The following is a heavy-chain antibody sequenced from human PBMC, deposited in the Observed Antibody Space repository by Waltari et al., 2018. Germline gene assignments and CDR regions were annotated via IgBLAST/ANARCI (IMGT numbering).Heavy chain of an antibody. CDR3: ARGSTMVQGVTSNYYYGMDV. J-gene: IGHJ6*02. Sequence: QVQLVQSGAEVKKPGSSVKVSCKASGGTFSSYAISWVRQAPGQGLEWMGGIIPIFGTANYAQKFQGRVTITTDESTSTAYMELSSLRSEDTAVYYCARGSTMVQGVTSNYYYGMDVWGQGTTVTVSS. V-gene: IGHV1-69*05. D-gene: IGHD3-10*01. CDR1: GGTFSSYA. CDR2: IIPIFGTA.